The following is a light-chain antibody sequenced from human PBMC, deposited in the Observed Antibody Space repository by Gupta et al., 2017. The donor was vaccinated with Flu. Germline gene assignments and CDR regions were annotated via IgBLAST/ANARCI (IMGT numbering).Light chain of an antibody. V-gene: IGKV3-20*01. CDR2: GAS. Sequence: GPLSLSPGERATLSCRASQSISSSYLAWYQQKPGQAPRLLIYGASSRATGIPDRFSGSGSGTDFSLTISRLEPEDFAVYYCQHYGSSPYTFGQGTKLQIK. CDR1: QSISSSY. J-gene: IGKJ2*01. CDR3: QHYGSSPYT.